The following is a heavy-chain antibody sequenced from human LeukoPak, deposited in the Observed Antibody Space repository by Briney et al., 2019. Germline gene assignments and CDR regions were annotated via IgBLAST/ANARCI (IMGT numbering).Heavy chain of an antibody. CDR1: GFTFSSYW. V-gene: IGHV3-7*01. D-gene: IGHD3-10*01. CDR3: ARDLAPDGSGNYYDAFDI. J-gene: IGHJ3*02. Sequence: PGGSLRLSCVASGFTFSSYWMTWVRQAPGKGLEWVANIKTDGSLTYHVDSVKGRFNSSRDNAEKSLYLQMNSLSAEDTAVYYCARDLAPDGSGNYYDAFDIWGQGTVVTVSS. CDR2: IKTDGSLT.